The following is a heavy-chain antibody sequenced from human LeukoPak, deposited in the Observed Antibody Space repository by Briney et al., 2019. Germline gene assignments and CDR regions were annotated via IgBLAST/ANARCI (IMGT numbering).Heavy chain of an antibody. Sequence: EFGPTLVSPTQTLTLTCTFSGFSLSTSGMCVSWIRQPPGKALEWLARIDWDDDKYYSTSLKTRLTISKDTSKNQVVLTMTNMDPVDTATYYCARIYVDTAMGNNWFDPWGQGTLVTVSS. CDR1: GFSLSTSGMC. D-gene: IGHD5-18*01. V-gene: IGHV2-70*11. CDR3: ARIYVDTAMGNNWFDP. CDR2: IDWDDDK. J-gene: IGHJ5*02.